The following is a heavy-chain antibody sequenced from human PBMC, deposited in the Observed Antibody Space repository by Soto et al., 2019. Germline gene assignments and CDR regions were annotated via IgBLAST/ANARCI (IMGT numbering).Heavy chain of an antibody. Sequence: EVQLVESGGGLVQPGGSLRLSCAASGFTFSSYSMNWVRQAPGKGLECVSYIISSSSTIYYADSLKGRLNISRDNAKNSLYLQSNSLRAEDTAVYYCARDNELRYFDSFWELGDFDIWGQGTMVTVSS. V-gene: IGHV3-48*01. CDR1: GFTFSSYS. CDR2: IISSSSTI. J-gene: IGHJ3*02. CDR3: ARDNELRYFDSFWELGDFDI. D-gene: IGHD3-9*01.